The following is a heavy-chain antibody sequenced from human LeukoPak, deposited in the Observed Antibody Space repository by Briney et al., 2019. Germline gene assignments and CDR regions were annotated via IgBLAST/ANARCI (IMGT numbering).Heavy chain of an antibody. Sequence: SETLSLTCIVSGGSISSNNYYWGWIRQPPGKGLEWIGSIYYSGGTSYNPSLKSRVTISVDTSKKQFSLKLSSVTAADTAVYYSARHTQWLVEGAFDIWGQGTMVTVSS. V-gene: IGHV4-39*01. D-gene: IGHD6-19*01. J-gene: IGHJ3*02. CDR2: IYYSGGT. CDR3: ARHTQWLVEGAFDI. CDR1: GGSISSNNYY.